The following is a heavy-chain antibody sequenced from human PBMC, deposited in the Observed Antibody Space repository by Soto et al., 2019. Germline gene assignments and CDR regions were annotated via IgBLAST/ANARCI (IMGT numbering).Heavy chain of an antibody. CDR1: GGSFSGYY. D-gene: IGHD2-2*01. J-gene: IGHJ4*02. Sequence: SETLSLTCAVYGGSFSGYYWSWIRQPPGKGLEWIGEVNHSGSTNYNPSLKSRVTISVDTSKNQFSLKLSSVTAADTAVYYCARGHCSSTSCLKYFDYWGQGTLVTVSS. CDR3: ARGHCSSTSCLKYFDY. V-gene: IGHV4-34*01. CDR2: VNHSGST.